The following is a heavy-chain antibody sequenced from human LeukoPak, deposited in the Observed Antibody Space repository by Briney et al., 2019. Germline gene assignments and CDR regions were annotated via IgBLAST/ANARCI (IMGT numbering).Heavy chain of an antibody. CDR2: ISDSGAST. D-gene: IGHD3-22*01. Sequence: PGGSLRLSCAASGFSFSSYAMSWVRQAPGEGLEWVSAISDSGASTYYADSVKGRFAISRDNSKNTLYLQMNSLRAEDTAVYYCARGSYDSSGYFIRTEDYYFDYWGQGTLVTVSS. CDR3: ARGSYDSSGYFIRTEDYYFDY. J-gene: IGHJ4*02. V-gene: IGHV3-23*01. CDR1: GFSFSSYA.